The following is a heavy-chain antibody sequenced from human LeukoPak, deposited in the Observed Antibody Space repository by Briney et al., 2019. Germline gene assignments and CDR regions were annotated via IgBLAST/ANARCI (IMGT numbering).Heavy chain of an antibody. CDR2: IKSKTDGGTT. D-gene: IGHD2-2*01. J-gene: IGHJ4*02. CDR3: TTLEEPAASFDY. Sequence: GGSLRLSCAASGFTFSNAWMSWVRQAPGKGLEWVGRIKSKTDGGTTDYAAPVKGRFTISRDDSKNTLYLQMNSLKTEDTAVYYCTTLEEPAASFDYWGQGTLVTVSS. V-gene: IGHV3-15*01. CDR1: GFTFSNAW.